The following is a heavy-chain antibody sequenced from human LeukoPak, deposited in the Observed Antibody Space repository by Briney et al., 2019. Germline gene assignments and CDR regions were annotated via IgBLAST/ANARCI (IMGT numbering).Heavy chain of an antibody. CDR3: ARGPYCSAGSCYPRDYYYYYMDV. CDR2: VGTAGET. D-gene: IGHD2-15*01. V-gene: IGHV3-13*01. J-gene: IGHJ6*03. CDR1: GFTFSSHD. Sequence: GGSLRLSCAASGFTFSSHDMHWVRQPTGKGLEWVSTVGTAGETYYPGSVKGRFTISRENAKNSLYLQMNGLRAGDTAVYYCARGPYCSAGSCYPRDYYYYYMDVWAKGTTVTVSS.